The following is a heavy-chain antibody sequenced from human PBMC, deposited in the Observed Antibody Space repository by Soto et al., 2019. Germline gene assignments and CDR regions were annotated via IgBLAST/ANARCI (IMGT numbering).Heavy chain of an antibody. J-gene: IGHJ5*02. CDR2: IYYSGST. CDR3: ARESGSCCYYWFGP. Sequence: SQTLSLTCTVSRGTISRYYWSWNRQPPEKGLEWIGYIYYSGSTNYNPTLKRRVTIAVDTSKSQFSLKLSSVSAADTAVYYCARESGSCCYYWFGPWGRVTRGIVSS. D-gene: IGHD2-15*01. CDR1: RGTISRYY. V-gene: IGHV4-59*01.